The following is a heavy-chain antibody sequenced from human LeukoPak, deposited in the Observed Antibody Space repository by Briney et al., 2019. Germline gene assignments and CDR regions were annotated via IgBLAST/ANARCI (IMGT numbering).Heavy chain of an antibody. CDR3: VKAGMGDAFDI. V-gene: IGHV3-48*01. J-gene: IGHJ3*02. CDR2: ISGSGSTI. Sequence: GGSLRLSCAASGFTFSSYTMNWVRQAPGKGLEWLSYISGSGSTIYYADSVKGRFTISRDNAKNSLYLQMNSLRAEDTAVYYCVKAGMGDAFDIWGQGTMVTVSS. D-gene: IGHD6-13*01. CDR1: GFTFSSYT.